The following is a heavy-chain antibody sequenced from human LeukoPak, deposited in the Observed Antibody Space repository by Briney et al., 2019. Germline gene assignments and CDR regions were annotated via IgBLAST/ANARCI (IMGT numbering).Heavy chain of an antibody. V-gene: IGHV4-31*03. J-gene: IGHJ4*02. Sequence: SETLSLTCTVSGDFNTSGGYYWSWIRQHPGKGLEWIGYIYHTWTTYYNPSLKSRVSLSVDTSKNQFSLKLSSVTAADTAVYYCSRASTYFDNWGQGTLVAVSS. CDR1: GDFNTSGGYY. CDR2: IYHTWTT. CDR3: SRASTYFDN.